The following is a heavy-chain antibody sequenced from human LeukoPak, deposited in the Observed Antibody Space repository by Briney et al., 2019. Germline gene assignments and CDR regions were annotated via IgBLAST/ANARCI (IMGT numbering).Heavy chain of an antibody. CDR3: ARNLQTIHRYSDL. Sequence: PGGSLRLSCAASGFTFSSYGMHWVRQAPGKGLEWVAVIWYDGSNKYYADSVKGRFTISRDNSKNTLYLQMNSLRAEDTAVFYCARNLQTIHRYSDLWGRGTLVTVSS. CDR1: GFTFSSYG. V-gene: IGHV3-33*01. J-gene: IGHJ2*01. CDR2: IWYDGSNK. D-gene: IGHD5-24*01.